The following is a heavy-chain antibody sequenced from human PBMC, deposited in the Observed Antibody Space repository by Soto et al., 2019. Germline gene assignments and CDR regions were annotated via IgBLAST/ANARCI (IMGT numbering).Heavy chain of an antibody. CDR1: GGSMSEYY. D-gene: IGHD1-26*01. CDR3: ARQLAAATTSFDI. V-gene: IGHV4-59*08. CDR2: IYYSGIT. Sequence: QVQLQESGPGLVKPSETLSLTCAVSGGSMSEYYWSWIRQPPGKGLEWIGYIYYSGITNYNPSLRSRITISVDTSKNQFSLKLISVTAADTAVYYCARQLAAATTSFDICGQGTMVSVSS. J-gene: IGHJ3*02.